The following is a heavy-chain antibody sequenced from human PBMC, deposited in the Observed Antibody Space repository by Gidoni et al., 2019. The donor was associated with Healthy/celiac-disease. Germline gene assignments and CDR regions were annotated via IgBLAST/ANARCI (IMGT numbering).Heavy chain of an antibody. CDR3: AKEGYCSSTSCYPKYVSHFDY. Sequence: QVPLVESGGGVVQPGRSLILSCSASSFTFSRVGVHLFRQAPGKGLELVAVISYDGSNKYYADSVKGRFTISRDNSKNTLYLQMNSLRAEDTTVYYCAKEGYCSSTSCYPKYVSHFDYWGQGTLVTVSS. J-gene: IGHJ4*02. CDR1: SFTFSRVG. V-gene: IGHV3-30*18. CDR2: ISYDGSNK. D-gene: IGHD2-2*01.